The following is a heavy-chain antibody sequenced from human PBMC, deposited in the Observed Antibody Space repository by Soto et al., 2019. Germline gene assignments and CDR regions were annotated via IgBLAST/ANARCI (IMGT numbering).Heavy chain of an antibody. V-gene: IGHV1-69*06. CDR2: IIPIFGTA. D-gene: IGHD6-19*01. CDR3: AREGDSSGWYGSGGNYYYGMDV. Sequence: GASVKVSCKASGGTFSSYAISWVRQAPVQGLEWMGGIIPIFGTANYAQKFQGRVTITADKSTSTAYMELSSLRSEDTAVYYCAREGDSSGWYGSGGNYYYGMDVWGQGSTVTVSS. J-gene: IGHJ6*02. CDR1: GGTFSSYA.